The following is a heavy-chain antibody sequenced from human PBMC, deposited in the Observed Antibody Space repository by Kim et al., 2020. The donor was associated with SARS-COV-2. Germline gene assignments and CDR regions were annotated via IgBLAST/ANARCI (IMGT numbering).Heavy chain of an antibody. Sequence: ASVKVSCKASGYTFTKQAINWVRQAPGQGLEWMGWINTDTGSPTYTQGFTGRFVFSLDTSVSTAYLQISSREAEDTALYYFARVFWGGYRYIVYWGQGTLVTVSS. CDR3: ARVFWGGYRYIVY. D-gene: IGHD3-16*02. V-gene: IGHV7-4-1*02. CDR1: GYTFTKQA. J-gene: IGHJ4*02. CDR2: INTDTGSP.